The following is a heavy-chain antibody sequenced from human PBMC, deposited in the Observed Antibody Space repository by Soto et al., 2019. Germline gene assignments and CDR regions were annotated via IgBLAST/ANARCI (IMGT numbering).Heavy chain of an antibody. J-gene: IGHJ6*02. CDR3: AREYSARGGFDV. CDR1: GGSISSSSYY. Sequence: PSETLSLTCTVSGGSISSSSYYWGWIRQPPGKGLEWIGSIYYSGSTYYNPSFKSRVTISVDTSKNQFSLKLSSVTAADTAVYYCAREYSARGGFDVWGQGTTVTVSS. CDR2: IYYSGST. V-gene: IGHV4-39*01. D-gene: IGHD3-10*01.